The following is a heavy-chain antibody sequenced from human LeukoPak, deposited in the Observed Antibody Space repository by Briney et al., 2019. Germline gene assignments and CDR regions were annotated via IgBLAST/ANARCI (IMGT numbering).Heavy chain of an antibody. CDR2: ISYDGSNK. D-gene: IGHD3-3*01. Sequence: TGRSLRLSCAASGFTFSSYGMHCVRQAPGKGLEWVAVISYDGSNKYYADSVKGRFTISRDNSKNTLYLQMNSLRAEDTAVYYCAKITEWLSPYYYGMDVWGQGTTVTVSS. V-gene: IGHV3-30*18. CDR3: AKITEWLSPYYYGMDV. J-gene: IGHJ6*02. CDR1: GFTFSSYG.